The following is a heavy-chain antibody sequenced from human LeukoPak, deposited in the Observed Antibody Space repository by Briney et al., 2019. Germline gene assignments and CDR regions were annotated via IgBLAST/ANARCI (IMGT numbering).Heavy chain of an antibody. V-gene: IGHV3-74*01. J-gene: IGHJ6*02. Sequence: GGSLRLSCAASGFTFSNYWMHWVRQAPGKGLVWVSRISSDGSDISYADSVKGRFTISRDNAKNTLYLQMNSLRAEDAAVYYCARAREYYYYYGLDVWGQGTTVTDSS. D-gene: IGHD5-24*01. CDR2: ISSDGSDI. CDR1: GFTFSNYW. CDR3: ARAREYYYYYGLDV.